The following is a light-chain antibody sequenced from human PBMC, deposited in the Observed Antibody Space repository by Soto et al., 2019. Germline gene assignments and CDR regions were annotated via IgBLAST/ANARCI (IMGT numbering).Light chain of an antibody. CDR1: SSDVGSHNL. J-gene: IGLJ7*01. V-gene: IGLV2-23*02. CDR2: EVS. CDR3: CSYAGSTAV. Sequence: QSALTQPASVSGSPGQSITISCTGTSSDVGSHNLVSWYQQHPGQAPKLMIYEVSKRPLGVSARFSASKSGNTASLTISGLQAEDEADYYCCSYAGSTAVFGGGTQLTVL.